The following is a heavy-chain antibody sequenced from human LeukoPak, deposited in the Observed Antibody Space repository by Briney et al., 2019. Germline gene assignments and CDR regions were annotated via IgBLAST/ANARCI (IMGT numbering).Heavy chain of an antibody. J-gene: IGHJ5*02. D-gene: IGHD5-24*01. V-gene: IGHV4-59*08. CDR1: GGSISSYY. CDR2: IYYSGST. Sequence: SETLSLTCTVSGGSISSYYWSWIRQPPGKELEWIGYIYYSGSTNYNPSLKSRVTISVDTSKNQFSLKLSSVTAADTAVYYCAGDPFVEMATARPPWGQGTLVTVSS. CDR3: AGDPFVEMATARPP.